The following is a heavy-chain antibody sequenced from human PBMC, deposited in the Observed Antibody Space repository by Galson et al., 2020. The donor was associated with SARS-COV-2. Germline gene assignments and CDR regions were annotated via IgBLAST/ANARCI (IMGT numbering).Heavy chain of an antibody. Sequence: GESLKISCKASGYTFTNYWIAWVRQMPGKGLEWMGTIYPDDSYTRYSPSLEGQFTISADKSISTSYLQWSSLKAAATAMYYWASTGNPVRGPRGYFDVWGRGTLVTVSS. D-gene: IGHD3-10*02. CDR3: ASTGNPVRGPRGYFDV. J-gene: IGHJ2*01. CDR2: IYPDDSYT. V-gene: IGHV5-51*01. CDR1: GYTFTNYW.